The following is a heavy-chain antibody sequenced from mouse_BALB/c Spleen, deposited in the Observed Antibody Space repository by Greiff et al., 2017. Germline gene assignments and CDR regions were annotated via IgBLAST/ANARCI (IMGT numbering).Heavy chain of an antibody. Sequence: QVQLQQSGPGLVQPSQSLSITCTVSGFSLASYGVHWVRQSPGKGLEWLGVIWSGGSTDYNAAFISRLSISKDNSKSQVFFKMNSLQANDTAIYYCARNPYYYGSSYAWFAYWGQGTLVTVSA. CDR1: GFSLASYG. V-gene: IGHV2-2*02. J-gene: IGHJ3*01. CDR3: ARNPYYYGSSYAWFAY. D-gene: IGHD1-1*01. CDR2: IWSGGST.